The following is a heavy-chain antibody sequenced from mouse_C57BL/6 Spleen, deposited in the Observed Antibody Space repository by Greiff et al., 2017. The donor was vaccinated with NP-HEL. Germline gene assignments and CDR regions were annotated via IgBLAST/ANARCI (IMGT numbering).Heavy chain of an antibody. CDR3: ARGNLGTDAMDY. D-gene: IGHD3-3*01. CDR2: IYPSASET. CDR1: GYTFTSYW. Sequence: QVQLQQPGAELVRPGSSVKLSCKASGYTFTSYWMDWVKQRPGQGLEWIGNIYPSASETHYNQQFKDKATLAVDKSSSTAYMQLSSLTSEDSAVYYCARGNLGTDAMDYWGQGTSVTVSS. V-gene: IGHV1-61*01. J-gene: IGHJ4*01.